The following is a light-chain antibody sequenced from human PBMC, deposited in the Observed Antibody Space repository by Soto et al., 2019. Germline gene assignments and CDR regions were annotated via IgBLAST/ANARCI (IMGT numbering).Light chain of an antibody. Sequence: DIQMTQSPSSLSASVGDRVTITCRASQSILSYLNWYQQKPGKAPNLLIYAASTLQSGVPLRFSGSGAGTDFTLTISSLQPEDFATYFCQQSYSTPWTFGQGTKVEMK. J-gene: IGKJ1*01. CDR2: AAS. V-gene: IGKV1-39*01. CDR1: QSILSY. CDR3: QQSYSTPWT.